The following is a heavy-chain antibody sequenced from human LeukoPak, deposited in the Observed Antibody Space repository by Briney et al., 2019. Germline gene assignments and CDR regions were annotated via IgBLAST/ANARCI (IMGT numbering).Heavy chain of an antibody. CDR3: ARACSSTSCYLLTYYYGMDV. V-gene: IGHV4-34*01. CDR1: GGSFSGYY. D-gene: IGHD2-2*01. J-gene: IGHJ6*02. CDR2: INHSGST. Sequence: PSETLSLTCAVYGGSFSGYYWSWIRHPPGKGLEWIGEINHSGSTNYNPSLKSRVTISVDTSKNQFSLKLSSVTAADTAVYYCARACSSTSCYLLTYYYGMDVWGQGTTVTVSS.